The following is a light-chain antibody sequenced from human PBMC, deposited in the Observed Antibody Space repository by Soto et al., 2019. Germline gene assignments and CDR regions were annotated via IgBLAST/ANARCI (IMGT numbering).Light chain of an antibody. CDR1: SSDVGGFNY. J-gene: IGLJ1*01. CDR2: DVS. CDR3: CSFAGTYTYV. V-gene: IGLV2-11*01. Sequence: QTGLTHPLAVARTPEQSGSSSCPGPSSDVGGFNYVSWYQQHPDKAPKLMIYDVSQRPSGVPGRFSGSKSGNTASLTISGLQAEDEADYYCCSFAGTYTYVFGTGTTVTVL.